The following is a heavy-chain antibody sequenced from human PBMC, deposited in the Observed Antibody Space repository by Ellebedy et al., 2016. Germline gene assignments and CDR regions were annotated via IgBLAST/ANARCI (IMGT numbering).Heavy chain of an antibody. J-gene: IGHJ4*02. Sequence: GESLKISXVASGFTFRNFFMSWVRQVPGGGLEWLSTISGDGDTTFSADSVKGRFAISRDNSRNTLYLQMNSLRAEDTAVYYCYYGHYSGYWGQGTLVTVSS. D-gene: IGHD4-17*01. V-gene: IGHV3-23*01. CDR1: GFTFRNFF. CDR3: YYGHYSGY. CDR2: ISGDGDTT.